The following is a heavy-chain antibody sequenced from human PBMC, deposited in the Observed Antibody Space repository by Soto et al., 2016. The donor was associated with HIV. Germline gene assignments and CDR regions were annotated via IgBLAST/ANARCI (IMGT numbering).Heavy chain of an antibody. CDR3: VKDNSGWYYFDY. D-gene: IGHD6-19*01. V-gene: IGHV3-9*01. Sequence: EVQLVESGGGLVQPGRPLRLSCAASGFTFDAYAMHWVRQAPGKGLEWVSGISWNSGNIGYADSVKGRFTISRDNAKNSLYLQMNSLRPEDTAFYYCVKDNSGWYYFDYWGQGTLVTVSS. J-gene: IGHJ4*02. CDR2: ISWNSGNI. CDR1: GFTFDAYA.